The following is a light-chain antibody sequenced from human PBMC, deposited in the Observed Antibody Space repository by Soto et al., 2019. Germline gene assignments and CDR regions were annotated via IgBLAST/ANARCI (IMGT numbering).Light chain of an antibody. CDR3: QQSYSTPLS. V-gene: IGKV1-39*01. CDR1: QSISSY. J-gene: IGKJ4*01. CDR2: AAS. Sequence: DIQMTQSPSSLSASVGDRVTITCRASQSISSYLNWYQHKPGKAPKLLIYAASSLQSGVPSRFSGGGSGTDFTLTISSLQPEDYATYYCQQSYSTPLSFGGGTKVDIK.